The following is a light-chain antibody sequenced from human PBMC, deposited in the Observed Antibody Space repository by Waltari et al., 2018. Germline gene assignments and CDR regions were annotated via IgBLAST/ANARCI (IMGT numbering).Light chain of an antibody. V-gene: IGKV3-11*01. CDR3: QQRRRWPLT. J-gene: IGKJ4*01. Sequence: EIVLTQSPATLSLSPGERATLSCRASQTVDTYFAWYQHRPGQAPRLLIYDTSNRATGIPDRFSGSGSETDFTLTISSLEPEDFAVYYCQQRRRWPLTFGGGSKVEI. CDR2: DTS. CDR1: QTVDTY.